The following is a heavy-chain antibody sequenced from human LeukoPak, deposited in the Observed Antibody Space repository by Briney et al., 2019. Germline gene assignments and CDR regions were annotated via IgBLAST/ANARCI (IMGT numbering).Heavy chain of an antibody. J-gene: IGHJ3*02. CDR3: AKGYGDLVAFNI. CDR1: GFTFRIYG. Sequence: GGSLRLSCAASGFTFRIYGMDWVRQAPAKGLEWVAFIRYDGNNKDYADSVKGRFTISRDNSKNTLYLQMNSLRVEDTGVYYCAKGYGDLVAFNIWGQGTMVTVSS. V-gene: IGHV3-30*02. D-gene: IGHD4/OR15-4a*01. CDR2: IRYDGNNK.